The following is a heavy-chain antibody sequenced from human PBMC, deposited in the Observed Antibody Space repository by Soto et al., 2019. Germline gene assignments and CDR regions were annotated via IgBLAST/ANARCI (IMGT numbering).Heavy chain of an antibody. V-gene: IGHV4-39*01. J-gene: IGHJ4*02. CDR1: GGSISSSSYY. CDR3: ARQAYYYDSSGYYYFWRGFDY. D-gene: IGHD3-22*01. Sequence: QLQLQESGPGLVKPSETLSLTCTVSGGSISSSSYYWGWIRQPPGKGLEWIGGIYYSGSTYYKPSVKSGVTISVDKSTNQFSLMLRYVTGADEAVYYCARQAYYYDSSGYYYFWRGFDYGGQGTLVTVSS. CDR2: IYYSGST.